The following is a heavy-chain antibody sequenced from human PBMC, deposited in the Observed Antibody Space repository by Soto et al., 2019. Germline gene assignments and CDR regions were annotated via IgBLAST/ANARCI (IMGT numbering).Heavy chain of an antibody. CDR1: GYIFTDYY. CDR3: ARARGAMAYYYYGMDV. Sequence: GASVKVSCKASGYIFTDYYMHWVRQAPGQGLEWMGWINPNSGGTNYAQKFQGWVTMTRDTSISTAYMELSRLRSDDTAVYYCARARGAMAYYYYGMDVWGQGTTVTVSS. CDR2: INPNSGGT. V-gene: IGHV1-2*04. D-gene: IGHD5-18*01. J-gene: IGHJ6*02.